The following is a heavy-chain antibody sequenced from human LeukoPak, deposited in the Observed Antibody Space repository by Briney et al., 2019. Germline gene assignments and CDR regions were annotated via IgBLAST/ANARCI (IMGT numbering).Heavy chain of an antibody. Sequence: TTSETLSLTCTVSGGSISSSSYYWGWIRQPPGKGLEWIGSIYYSGSTYYNPSLKSRVTISVDTSKNQFSLKLSSVTAADTAVYYCARGIAVAEGLDYWGQGTLVTVSS. CDR1: GGSISSSSYY. V-gene: IGHV4-39*07. D-gene: IGHD6-19*01. CDR3: ARGIAVAEGLDY. J-gene: IGHJ4*02. CDR2: IYYSGST.